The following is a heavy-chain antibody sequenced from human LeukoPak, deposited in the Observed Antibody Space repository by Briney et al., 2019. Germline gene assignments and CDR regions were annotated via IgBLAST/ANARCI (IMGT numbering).Heavy chain of an antibody. D-gene: IGHD5-18*01. CDR1: GFTFSSYG. CDR3: AKDRGYSHGFDY. Sequence: GRSLRLSCAASGFTFSSYGMHWVRQAPGKGLEWVAGISYDGRSKEYVDSVKGRFTISRDNSKDTLYLQMNSLKAEDTAVYYCAKDRGYSHGFDYWGQGTLLTVSS. CDR2: ISYDGRSK. J-gene: IGHJ4*02. V-gene: IGHV3-30*18.